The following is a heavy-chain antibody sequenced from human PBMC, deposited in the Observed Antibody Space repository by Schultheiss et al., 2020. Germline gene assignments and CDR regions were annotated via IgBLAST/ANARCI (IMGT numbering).Heavy chain of an antibody. CDR1: GFTFSSYS. Sequence: GESLKISCAASGFTFSSYSMNWVRQAPGKGLEWVSSISSSSSYIYYADSVKGRFTISRDNAKNSLYLQMNSLRAEDTAVYYCARRLELRNDYYYCMDVWGQGTTVTVAS. CDR3: ARRLELRNDYYYCMDV. CDR2: ISSSSSYI. D-gene: IGHD1-7*01. J-gene: IGHJ6*02. V-gene: IGHV3-21*01.